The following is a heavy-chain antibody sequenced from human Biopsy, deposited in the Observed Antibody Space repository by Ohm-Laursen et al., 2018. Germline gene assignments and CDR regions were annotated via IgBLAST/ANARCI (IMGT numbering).Heavy chain of an antibody. D-gene: IGHD3-16*01. Sequence: SVKVSCKGSGYAVNDYFLHWLRQAPGQGPEWMGWNSPNSGGTNYAQKFQGRVTMTTDTSTSTVYLELRRLISDDAAVYYCARDIMNRIAGLVARSDVFDVWGQGTLVTVSS. CDR3: ARDIMNRIAGLVARSDVFDV. CDR2: NSPNSGGT. CDR1: GYAVNDYF. V-gene: IGHV1-2*02. J-gene: IGHJ3*01.